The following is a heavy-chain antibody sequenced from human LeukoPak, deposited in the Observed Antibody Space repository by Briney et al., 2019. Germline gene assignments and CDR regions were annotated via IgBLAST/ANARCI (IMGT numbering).Heavy chain of an antibody. Sequence: GGSLRLSCATSGFTFSGYAMSWVRQAPGKGLEFVSTITGNGGDTYYAASVKGRFTVSRDNSKNTLYLQMDSLRVEDTAVYYCAKRPAITASDHFDYWGQGILVTVSS. CDR3: AKRPAITASDHFDY. CDR2: ITGNGGDT. J-gene: IGHJ4*02. V-gene: IGHV3-23*01. CDR1: GFTFSGYA. D-gene: IGHD6-13*01.